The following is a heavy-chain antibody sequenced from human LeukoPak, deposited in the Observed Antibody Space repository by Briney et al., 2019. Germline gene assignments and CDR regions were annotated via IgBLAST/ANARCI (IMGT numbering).Heavy chain of an antibody. D-gene: IGHD3-10*01. CDR2: ISAYNGNT. CDR3: ARDRYYYVSGSYSD. V-gene: IGHV1-18*01. J-gene: IGHJ4*02. Sequence: ASVTVSCKASGYTFTSYGISWVRQAPGQGLEWMGWISAYNGNTNYAQKLQGRVTMTTDTSTSTAYIELRSLRSDDTAVYYCARDRYYYVSGSYSDWGQGTLVTVSS. CDR1: GYTFTSYG.